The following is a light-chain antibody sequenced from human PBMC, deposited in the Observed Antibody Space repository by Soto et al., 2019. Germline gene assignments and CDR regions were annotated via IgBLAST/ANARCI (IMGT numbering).Light chain of an antibody. CDR3: QQYNDWPQYT. Sequence: EIVMTQSPATLSVSSGGRATLSCRTSQSVSSNLAWYQQKPGQAPRLLIYGASTRATGIPGRFSGSGSGTEFTLTISSLQSEDFAVYSCQQYNDWPQYTFGQGTKLEIK. J-gene: IGKJ2*01. CDR2: GAS. CDR1: QSVSSN. V-gene: IGKV3-15*01.